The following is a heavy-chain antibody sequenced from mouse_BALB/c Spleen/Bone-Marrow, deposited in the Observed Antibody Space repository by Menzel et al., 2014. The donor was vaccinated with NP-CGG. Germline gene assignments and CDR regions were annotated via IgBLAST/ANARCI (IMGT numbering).Heavy chain of an antibody. J-gene: IGHJ4*01. D-gene: IGHD1-1*01. CDR3: ARDYYGSSGAMDY. CDR1: GYTFTDYV. Sequence: VKLVESGPELVKPGASVKMSCKASGYTFTDYVISWVKQRTGQGLEWIGEIYPGSGSTYYNEKFKGEATLTADKSSNTAYTQLSSLTSEDSAVYFCARDYYGSSGAMDYWGQGTSVTVSS. V-gene: IGHV1-77*01. CDR2: IYPGSGST.